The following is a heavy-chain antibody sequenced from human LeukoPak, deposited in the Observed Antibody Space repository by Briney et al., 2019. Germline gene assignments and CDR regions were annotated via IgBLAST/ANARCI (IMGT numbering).Heavy chain of an antibody. V-gene: IGHV1-8*01. CDR3: ARAHPDYYGSGSYYNDFDY. Sequence: ASVKVSCKASGYTFTSYDINWVRQATGQGLEWMGWMNPNSGNTGYAQKFQGRVTMTRNTSISTAYMELSSLRSEDTAVYYCARAHPDYYGSGSYYNDFDYWGQGTLVTVSS. D-gene: IGHD3-10*01. J-gene: IGHJ4*02. CDR1: GYTFTSYD. CDR2: MNPNSGNT.